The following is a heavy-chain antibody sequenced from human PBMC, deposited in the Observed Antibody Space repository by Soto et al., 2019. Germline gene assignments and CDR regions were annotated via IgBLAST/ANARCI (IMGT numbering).Heavy chain of an antibody. CDR3: AKTTVIVGYYYGMDV. CDR2: ISGSGGST. J-gene: IGHJ6*02. D-gene: IGHD4-17*01. Sequence: EVQLLESGGGWVQPGGFLRLSCAASGFTFRNYAMSWVRQAPGKGLEWVSTISGSGGSTYYADSVKGRFTISRDNSQNTLYLQMNSLRAEDTAVHYCAKTTVIVGYYYGMDVWGQGTTVTVSS. CDR1: GFTFRNYA. V-gene: IGHV3-23*01.